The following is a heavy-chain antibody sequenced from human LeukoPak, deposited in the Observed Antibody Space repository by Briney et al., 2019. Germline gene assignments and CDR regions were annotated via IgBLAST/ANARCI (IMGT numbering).Heavy chain of an antibody. CDR2: INHSGST. CDR3: ARGPRWLRSAFDI. D-gene: IGHD5-24*01. J-gene: IGHJ3*02. V-gene: IGHV4-34*01. Sequence: NPSETLSLTCAVYGGSFSGYYWSWIRQPPGKGLEWIGEINHSGSTNYNPSLKGRVTISVDTSKNQFSLKLSSVTAADTAVYYCARGPRWLRSAFDIWGQGTMVTVSS. CDR1: GGSFSGYY.